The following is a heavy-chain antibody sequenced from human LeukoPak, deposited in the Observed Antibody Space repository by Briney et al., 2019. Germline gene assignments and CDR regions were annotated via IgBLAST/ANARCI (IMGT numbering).Heavy chain of an antibody. J-gene: IGHJ4*02. D-gene: IGHD6-19*01. V-gene: IGHV3-23*01. Sequence: PGGSLTLSCAASGFIFSSYDMSWLRQAPGEGLEWVSDISGSGCSTYYGVYVKGRFTIYRDNSKNTLYLQMNSLRAEDTAVYYCSKERAQWLAARQLDYWGQGTLVTVSS. CDR2: ISGSGCST. CDR3: SKERAQWLAARQLDY. CDR1: GFIFSSYD.